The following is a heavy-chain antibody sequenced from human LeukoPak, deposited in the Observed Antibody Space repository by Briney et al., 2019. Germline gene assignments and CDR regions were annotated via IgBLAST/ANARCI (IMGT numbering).Heavy chain of an antibody. V-gene: IGHV1-46*01. D-gene: IGHD5-12*01. J-gene: IGHJ4*02. CDR3: ARRRAYGGYQEYYFDF. CDR1: GYTFTNYY. Sequence: ASVKVSCKASGYTFTNYYLNWVRQAPGQGLEWMGIVNPTSGSATFPQKFQGRLTMTRDTSTSTVYMELSSLRSEDTAVYYCARRRAYGGYQEYYFDFWGQGTLVTVSS. CDR2: VNPTSGSA.